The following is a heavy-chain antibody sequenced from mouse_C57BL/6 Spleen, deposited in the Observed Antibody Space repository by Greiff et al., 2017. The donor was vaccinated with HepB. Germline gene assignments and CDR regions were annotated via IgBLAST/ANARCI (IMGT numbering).Heavy chain of an antibody. J-gene: IGHJ2*01. CDR3: ARGGNYYGSSYNFDY. CDR2: IDPSDSYT. CDR1: GYTFTSYW. V-gene: IGHV1-50*01. D-gene: IGHD1-1*01. Sequence: QVQLQQPGAELVKPGASVKLSCKASGYTFTSYWMQWVKQRPGQGLEWIGEIDPSDSYTNYNQKFKGKATLTVDTSSSTAYMQLSSLTSEDSAVYYCARGGNYYGSSYNFDYWGQGTTLTVSS.